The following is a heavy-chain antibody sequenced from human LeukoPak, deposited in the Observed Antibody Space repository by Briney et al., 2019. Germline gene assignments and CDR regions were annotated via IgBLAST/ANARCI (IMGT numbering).Heavy chain of an antibody. D-gene: IGHD6-19*01. CDR2: ISYDGSNK. CDR3: ARDPHGSGWYPWGKLNWFDP. V-gene: IGHV3-30*04. J-gene: IGHJ5*02. CDR1: GFTFSSYA. Sequence: PGGSLRLSCAASGFTFSSYAMHWVRQAPGKGLEWVAVISYDGSNKYYADSVKGRFTISRDNSKNTLYLQMNSLRAEDTAVYYCARDPHGSGWYPWGKLNWFDPWGQGTLVTVSS.